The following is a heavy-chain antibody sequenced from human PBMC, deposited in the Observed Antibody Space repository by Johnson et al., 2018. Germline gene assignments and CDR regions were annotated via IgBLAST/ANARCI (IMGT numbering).Heavy chain of an antibody. J-gene: IGHJ6*03. CDR3: ARDVITVHRGLHYMDV. Sequence: QVQLQESGPGLVKPSETLSLPCTVSGGSISSSSYYWGWIRQPPGKGLEWIGYIYDSGSTNYNPSLKSRVTISVDMSKNQFSLKLGSVTAADTAVYFCARDVITVHRGLHYMDVGGRGTTVTVSS. CDR2: IYDSGST. V-gene: IGHV4-61*05. CDR1: GGSISSSSYY. D-gene: IGHD3-10*01.